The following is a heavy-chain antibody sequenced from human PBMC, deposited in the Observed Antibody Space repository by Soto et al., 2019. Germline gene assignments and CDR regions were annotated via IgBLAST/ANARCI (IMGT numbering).Heavy chain of an antibody. CDR1: GFTFSSYS. J-gene: IGHJ4*02. Sequence: GGSLRLSCAASGFTFSSYSMNWVRQAPGKGLELVSYISSISSTIYYADSVKGRFTISRDNAKNMMYLQMNSLRAEDTAVYYCAKNRGLQYYFDYWGQGTLVTVSS. CDR2: ISSISSTI. CDR3: AKNRGLQYYFDY. V-gene: IGHV3-48*01.